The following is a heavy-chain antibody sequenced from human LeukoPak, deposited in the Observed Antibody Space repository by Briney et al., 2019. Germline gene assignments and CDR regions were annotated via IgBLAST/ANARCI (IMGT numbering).Heavy chain of an antibody. CDR2: ISGSAYST. D-gene: IGHD2-2*01. CDR1: GFTFNTYA. Sequence: PGGSLRLSCGASGFTFNTYAMNWVRQAPGKGLEWVSTISGSAYSTYYADSVKGRFTISRDNSKNALFLQMNSLSAEDTAVYYCAKSGPYCSSTTCNYFDYWGQGTLVTVSS. V-gene: IGHV3-23*01. CDR3: AKSGPYCSSTTCNYFDY. J-gene: IGHJ4*02.